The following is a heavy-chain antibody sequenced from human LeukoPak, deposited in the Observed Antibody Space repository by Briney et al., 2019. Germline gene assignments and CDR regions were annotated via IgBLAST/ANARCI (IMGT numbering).Heavy chain of an antibody. Sequence: ASVKVSCXASGYTFTSYYMHWVRPAPGQGLEWMGIINPSGGSTSYAQKFQGRVTMTRDTSTSTVYMELSSLRSEDTAVYYCAAASDRSYYYMDVWGKGTTVTVSS. CDR2: INPSGGST. V-gene: IGHV1-46*01. CDR1: GYTFTSYY. D-gene: IGHD3-22*01. J-gene: IGHJ6*03. CDR3: AAASDRSYYYMDV.